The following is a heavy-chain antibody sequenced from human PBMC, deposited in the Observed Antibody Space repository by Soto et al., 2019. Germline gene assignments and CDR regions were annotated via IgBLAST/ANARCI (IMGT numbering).Heavy chain of an antibody. V-gene: IGHV4-34*01. CDR2: INRSGST. CDR3: ARRVDHYDSSGDAYDI. D-gene: IGHD3-22*01. Sequence: SETLSLTCAVYGGSFSGYYWSWIRQPPGKGLEWIGEINRSGSTSYNPSLKSRVTMSVDTSKNEFSLKLTSVTAADTAVYYCARRVDHYDSSGDAYDIWGQGTMVTVSS. J-gene: IGHJ3*02. CDR1: GGSFSGYY.